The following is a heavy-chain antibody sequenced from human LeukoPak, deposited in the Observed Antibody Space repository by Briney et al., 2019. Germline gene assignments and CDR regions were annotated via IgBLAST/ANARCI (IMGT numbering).Heavy chain of an antibody. CDR2: IYYSGST. J-gene: IGHJ4*02. CDR1: GGSISSGGYY. D-gene: IGHD3-3*01. V-gene: IGHV4-61*08. Sequence: PSETLSLTCTVSGGSISSGGYYWSWIRQPPGKGLEWIGYIYYSGSTNYNPSLKSRVTISVDTSKNQFSLKLSSVTAADTAVYYCARHSEDFWSGYPTPPYFDYWGQGTLVTVSS. CDR3: ARHSEDFWSGYPTPPYFDY.